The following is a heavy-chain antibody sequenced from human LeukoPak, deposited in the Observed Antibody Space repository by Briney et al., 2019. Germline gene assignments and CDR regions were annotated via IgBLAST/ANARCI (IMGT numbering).Heavy chain of an antibody. D-gene: IGHD3-22*01. J-gene: IGHJ4*02. CDR2: IYYSGST. Sequence: SETLSLTCTVSGGSISSYYWSWIRQPPGKGLEWIGYIYYSGSTNYNPSLKSRVTISVDTSKNQFSLKLSSVTAADTAVYYCARQGGYYYDSSGYYPFDYWGQGTLVTVSS. V-gene: IGHV4-59*08. CDR1: GGSISSYY. CDR3: ARQGGYYYDSSGYYPFDY.